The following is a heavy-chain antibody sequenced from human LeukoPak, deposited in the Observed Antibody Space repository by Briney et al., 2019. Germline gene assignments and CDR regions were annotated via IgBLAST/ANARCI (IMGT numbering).Heavy chain of an antibody. V-gene: IGHV4-39*07. D-gene: IGHD4-11*01. CDR2: IYYSGST. Sequence: PSETLSLTCNVSGGSISSSGYYWGWIRQPPGKGLEWIGSIYYSGSTYYNPSLKSRVTISVDTSKNKFSLKLSSVTAADTAVYYCARDPDYSNYKFDYWGQGTLVTVSS. CDR1: GGSISSSGYY. J-gene: IGHJ4*02. CDR3: ARDPDYSNYKFDY.